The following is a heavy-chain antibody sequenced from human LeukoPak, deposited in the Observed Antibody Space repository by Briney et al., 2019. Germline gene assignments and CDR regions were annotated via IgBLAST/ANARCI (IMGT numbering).Heavy chain of an antibody. Sequence: QPGGSLRLSCAASGFTFSSYWIHWVRQAPGKGLVWVSRINSDGSSTSYADSVKGRFTISRDNAKNTLYLQMNSLRADDTAVYYCARGYSYGYRIDYWGQGTLVTVSS. CDR1: GFTFSSYW. D-gene: IGHD5-18*01. CDR3: ARGYSYGYRIDY. J-gene: IGHJ4*02. CDR2: INSDGSST. V-gene: IGHV3-74*01.